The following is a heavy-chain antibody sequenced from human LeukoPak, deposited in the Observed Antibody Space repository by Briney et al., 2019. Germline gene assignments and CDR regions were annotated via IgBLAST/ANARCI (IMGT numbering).Heavy chain of an antibody. D-gene: IGHD6-6*01. CDR1: GYTFTSYD. Sequence: ASVKVSCKASGYTFTSYDINWLRQATRQWLEWMGWMNANSGNTGYAQKFQGRVTITRNTSINTAYMELSSLSSEDTAVYYCATNVRAARHFHYWGQGTLVTVSS. CDR3: ATNVRAARHFHY. J-gene: IGHJ1*01. CDR2: MNANSGNT. V-gene: IGHV1-8*03.